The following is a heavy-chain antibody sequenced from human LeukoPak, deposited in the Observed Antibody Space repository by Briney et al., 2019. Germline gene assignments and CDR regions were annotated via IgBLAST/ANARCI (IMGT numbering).Heavy chain of an antibody. CDR1: GFTFSDSS. CDR3: ARVGRGKFVVPTSVPSYYHGMDV. D-gene: IGHD2-21*02. J-gene: IGHJ6*02. CDR2: ISPTSHT. V-gene: IGHV3-69-1*01. Sequence: GGSLRLSCAASGFTFSDSSMNWVRQGPGKGLEWLSYISPTSHTLYADSVKGRFTISRDNAKNSLYLQMNSLRAEDTAVYYCARVGRGKFVVPTSVPSYYHGMDVWGQGTTVTVSS.